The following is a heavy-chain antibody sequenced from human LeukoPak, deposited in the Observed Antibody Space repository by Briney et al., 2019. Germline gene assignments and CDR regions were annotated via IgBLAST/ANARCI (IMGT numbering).Heavy chain of an antibody. CDR2: INHNGNVN. Sequence: GGSLRLSCAASGFAFSDYWMTWVRQAPGKGLEWVASINHNGNVNYYVDSVKGRFTISRDNAKNSLYLQMSNLRAEDTAVYFCARGGGLDVWGQGATVTVSS. D-gene: IGHD3-16*01. V-gene: IGHV3-7*03. CDR3: ARGGGLDV. J-gene: IGHJ6*02. CDR1: GFAFSDYW.